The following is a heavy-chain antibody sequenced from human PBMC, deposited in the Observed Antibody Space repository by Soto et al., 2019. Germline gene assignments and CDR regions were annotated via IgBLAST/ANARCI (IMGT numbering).Heavy chain of an antibody. V-gene: IGHV1-46*01. CDR1: GYRFTTYQ. Sequence: ASVKVSCKASGYRFTTYQMHWVRQAPGQGLEWMGTINPSGGSTSYAQRFQGRVTMTSDTSTSTVYMQLSSLRSEDTALYYCARGDSNGWYFDYWGQGTLVTVSS. CDR3: ARGDSNGWYFDY. J-gene: IGHJ4*02. D-gene: IGHD6-19*01. CDR2: INPSGGST.